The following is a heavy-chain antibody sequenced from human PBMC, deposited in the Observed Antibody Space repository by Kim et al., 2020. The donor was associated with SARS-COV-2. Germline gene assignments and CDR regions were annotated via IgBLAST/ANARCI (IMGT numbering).Heavy chain of an antibody. D-gene: IGHD6-25*01. V-gene: IGHV4-59*01. J-gene: IGHJ4*02. CDR2: VYYTGDT. CDR3: ARTRPPYYFAY. CDR1: GGSMSTYY. Sequence: SETLSLTCAVSGGSMSTYYWSWIRQTPGKGLEWIGNVYYTGDTNYNPCLKSRVSISADPSKNQFYLKLSSVTPADTAFYFCARTRPPYYFAYWGPGTLVTVSS.